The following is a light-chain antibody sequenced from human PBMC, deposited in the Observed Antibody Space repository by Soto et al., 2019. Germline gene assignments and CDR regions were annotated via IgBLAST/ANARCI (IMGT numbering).Light chain of an antibody. Sequence: ESVLTQSAGTLCLCPGERATLSCRASQSVSDNYLAWYQQKPGQAPRLLIYGASSRATGIPDRFSGSGSGTDFTLTITRLEPEDFAVFYCQQYGTSEIIFGQGTRLE. CDR3: QQYGTSEII. CDR2: GAS. CDR1: QSVSDNY. V-gene: IGKV3-20*01. J-gene: IGKJ5*01.